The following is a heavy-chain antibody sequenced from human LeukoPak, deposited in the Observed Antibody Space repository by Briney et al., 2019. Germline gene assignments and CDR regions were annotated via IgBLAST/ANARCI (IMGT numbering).Heavy chain of an antibody. D-gene: IGHD6-13*01. J-gene: IGHJ6*03. CDR1: GFTFSSYG. Sequence: PGGSLRLSCAASGFTFSSYGMHWVRQAPGKGLEWVAFIRYDGSNKYYADSVKGRFTISRDNSKNTLYLQMNSLRAEDTAVYYCAREAGYSSSWYPRYYYYYMDVWGKGTTVTVSS. CDR2: IRYDGSNK. V-gene: IGHV3-30*02. CDR3: AREAGYSSSWYPRYYYYYMDV.